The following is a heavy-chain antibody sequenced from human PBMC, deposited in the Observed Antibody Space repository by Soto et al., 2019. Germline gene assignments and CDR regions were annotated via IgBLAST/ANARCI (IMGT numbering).Heavy chain of an antibody. D-gene: IGHD3-10*01. CDR2: IYYSGST. CDR1: GGSISSSSYY. J-gene: IGHJ4*02. V-gene: IGHV4-39*01. CDR3: ARILRGVDY. Sequence: SETLSLTCTVSGGSISSSSYYWGWIRQPPGKGLEWIGSIYYSGSTYYNPSLKGRVTISVDTSKNQFSLKLSSVTAADTAVYYCARILRGVDYWGQGTLVTVSS.